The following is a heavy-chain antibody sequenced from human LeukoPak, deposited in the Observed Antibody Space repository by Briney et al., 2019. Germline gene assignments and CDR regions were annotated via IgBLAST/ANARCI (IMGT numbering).Heavy chain of an antibody. J-gene: IGHJ4*02. CDR3: ARRGRGYCSGGSCYVDY. V-gene: IGHV5-51*01. Sequence: GGSLQISCKGSGYRFTSYWIGWVRRMPGKGLGGMGVIYPGDADTRYSPSFQGQVTISADKSISTAYLQWSSLKASDTAMYYCARRGRGYCSGGSCYVDYWGQGTLVTVSS. D-gene: IGHD2-15*01. CDR2: IYPGDADT. CDR1: GYRFTSYW.